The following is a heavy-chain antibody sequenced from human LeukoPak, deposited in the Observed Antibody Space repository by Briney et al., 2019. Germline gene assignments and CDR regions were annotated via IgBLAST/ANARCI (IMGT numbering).Heavy chain of an antibody. CDR2: ISGSCSTT. J-gene: IGHJ3*02. V-gene: IGHV3-23*01. CDR3: ARPRLEYCSGGSCFDAFDI. D-gene: IGHD2-15*01. Sequence: PGGSLRLSCAASGFTFSSYAMNWVRQAPGKGLEWVSAISGSCSTTYYADSVKGRFTISRDNSKNTLFLQMNSLTAEDTAIYSCARPRLEYCSGGSCFDAFDIWGQGTMVTVSS. CDR1: GFTFSSYA.